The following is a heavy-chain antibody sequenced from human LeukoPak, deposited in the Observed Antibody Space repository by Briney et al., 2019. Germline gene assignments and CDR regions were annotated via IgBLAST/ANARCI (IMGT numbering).Heavy chain of an antibody. J-gene: IGHJ5*02. Sequence: SVKVSCKASGGTFSSYAISWVRQAPGQGLEWMGRIIPIFGTANYAQKFQGRVTITTDESTSTAYMELSSLRSEDTAVYYCARDRMITFGGVIVTNWFDPWGQGTLVTVSS. CDR3: ARDRMITFGGVIVTNWFDP. CDR1: GGTFSSYA. CDR2: IIPIFGTA. V-gene: IGHV1-69*05. D-gene: IGHD3-16*02.